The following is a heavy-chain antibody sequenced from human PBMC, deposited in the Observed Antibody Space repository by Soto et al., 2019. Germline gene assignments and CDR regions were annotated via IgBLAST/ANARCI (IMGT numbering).Heavy chain of an antibody. CDR1: GDSVSSNSAA. CDR3: ARGVTGMVRGVIYNWFDP. CDR2: TYYRSKWYN. V-gene: IGHV6-1*01. D-gene: IGHD3-10*01. Sequence: PSQTLSLTCAISGDSVSSNSAAWNWIRQSPSRGLEWLGRTYYRSKWYNDYAVSVKSRITINPDTSKNQFSLQLNSVTPEDTAVYYCARGVTGMVRGVIYNWFDPWGQGTLVTVSS. J-gene: IGHJ5*02.